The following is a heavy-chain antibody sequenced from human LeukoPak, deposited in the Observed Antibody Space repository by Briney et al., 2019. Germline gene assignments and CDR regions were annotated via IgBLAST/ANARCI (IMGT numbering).Heavy chain of an antibody. V-gene: IGHV1-69-2*01. CDR1: GYTFTDYY. D-gene: IGHD2-15*01. CDR2: VDPEDGET. CDR3: ATAARGDGDWFDP. Sequence: ASVKISCKVSGYTFTDYYMHWVQQAPGRGLEWMGLVDPEDGETIYAEKFQGRVTITADTSTDTAYMELSSLRSEDTAVYYCATAARGDGDWFDPWGQGTLVTVSS. J-gene: IGHJ5*02.